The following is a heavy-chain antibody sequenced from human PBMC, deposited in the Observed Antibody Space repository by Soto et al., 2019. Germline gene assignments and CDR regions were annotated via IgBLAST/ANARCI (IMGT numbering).Heavy chain of an antibody. D-gene: IGHD6-19*01. J-gene: IGHJ3*02. V-gene: IGHV1-2*02. CDR1: GYTFSGYY. Sequence: ASGKLSCKASGYTFSGYYMHWVRQAPGQGLEWMGWIHPNSGGTNYAQKFQGRVTMTRDTSISTAYMELSRLRSDDTAVYYCARRGLGYSRGWYDVRGDAFDIWGQGTMVTVSS. CDR2: IHPNSGGT. CDR3: ARRGLGYSRGWYDVRGDAFDI.